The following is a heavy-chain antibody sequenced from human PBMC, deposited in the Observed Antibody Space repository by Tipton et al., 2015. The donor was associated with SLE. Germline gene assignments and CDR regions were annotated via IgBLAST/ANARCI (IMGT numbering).Heavy chain of an antibody. CDR1: GGSISSYY. J-gene: IGHJ4*02. Sequence: TLSLTCTVSGGSISSYYWSWIQQPPGKGLEWIGYIYYSGSTNYNPSLKSRVTISVDTSKNQFSLNLTSVTAADTAVYYCARHPLGFYFDYWGQGALVSVSS. V-gene: IGHV4-59*08. CDR3: ARHPLGFYFDY. CDR2: IYYSGST.